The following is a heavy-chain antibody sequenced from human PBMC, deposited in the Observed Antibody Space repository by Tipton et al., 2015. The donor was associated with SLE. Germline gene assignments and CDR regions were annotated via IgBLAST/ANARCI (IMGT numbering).Heavy chain of an antibody. CDR3: ARAKSAMGSYDT. V-gene: IGHV4-39*07. D-gene: IGHD2-21*01. CDR2: IYYTGTTT. CDR1: GGSVSSSSKY. Sequence: TLSLTCTVSGGSVSSSSKYWAWIRQPPGKGLEWIGSIYYTGTTTYYNSFLKSRVTMSVDTSNNQFSLRLDSVTDADTAIYFCARAKSAMGSYDTWGQGAQVTVSS. J-gene: IGHJ5*02.